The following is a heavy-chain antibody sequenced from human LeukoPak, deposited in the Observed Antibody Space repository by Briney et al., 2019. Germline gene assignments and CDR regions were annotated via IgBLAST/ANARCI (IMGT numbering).Heavy chain of an antibody. V-gene: IGHV4-59*01. J-gene: IGHJ4*02. D-gene: IGHD6-6*01. CDR2: ICYSGST. Sequence: SETLSLTCTVSGGSISSYYWSWIRQHPGKGLEWIGYICYSGSTDYNPALKSRVTMSMDTSRNQFSLKLRSVTAADTAIYYCARDEGIAAQFDYWGQGTLVTVSS. CDR3: ARDEGIAAQFDY. CDR1: GGSISSYY.